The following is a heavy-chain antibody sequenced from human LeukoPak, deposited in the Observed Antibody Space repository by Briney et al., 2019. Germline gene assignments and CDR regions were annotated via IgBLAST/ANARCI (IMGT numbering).Heavy chain of an antibody. CDR1: GGSFSGYY. V-gene: IGHV4-34*01. Sequence: SETLSLTCAVYGGSFSGYYWSWIRQPPGKGLEWIGEINHSGSTNYNPSLKSRVTISVDTSKNQFSLKLSSVTAADTVVYYCARDRSWSSGWYGAAFDIWGQGTMVTVSS. J-gene: IGHJ3*02. D-gene: IGHD6-19*01. CDR3: ARDRSWSSGWYGAAFDI. CDR2: INHSGST.